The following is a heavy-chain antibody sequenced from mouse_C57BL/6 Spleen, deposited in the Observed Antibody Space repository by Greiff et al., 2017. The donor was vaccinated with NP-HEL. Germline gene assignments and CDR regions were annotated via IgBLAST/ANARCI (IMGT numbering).Heavy chain of an antibody. D-gene: IGHD6-5*01. CDR2: IWGVGST. CDR1: GFSLTSYG. Sequence: QVHVKQSGPGLVAPSQSLSITCTVSGFSLTSYGVDWVRQSPGKGLEWLGVIWGVGSTNYNSALKSRLSISKDNSKSQVFLKMNSLQTDDTAMYYCASDYAHDGGFAYWGQGTLVTVSA. J-gene: IGHJ3*01. CDR3: ASDYAHDGGFAY. V-gene: IGHV2-6*01.